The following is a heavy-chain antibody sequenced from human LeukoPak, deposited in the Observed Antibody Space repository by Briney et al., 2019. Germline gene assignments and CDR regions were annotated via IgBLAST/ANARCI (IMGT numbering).Heavy chain of an antibody. J-gene: IGHJ4*02. V-gene: IGHV3-21*01. CDR1: GFTFSSYS. CDR2: ISSSSSYI. CDR3: ARDIWVPYPHPITAAGTGADY. D-gene: IGHD6-13*01. Sequence: GGSLRLSCAASGFTFSSYSMKWVRQAPGKGLEWVSSISSSSSYIYYADSVKGRFTISRDNAKNSLYLQMNSLRAEDTAVYYCARDIWVPYPHPITAAGTGADYWGQGTLVTVSS.